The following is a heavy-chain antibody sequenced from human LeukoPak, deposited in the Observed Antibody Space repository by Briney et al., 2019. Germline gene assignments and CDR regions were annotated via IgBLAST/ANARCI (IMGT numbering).Heavy chain of an antibody. D-gene: IGHD4-11*01. CDR1: GYTFTSYD. CDR3: ARTTGYSNYWFDP. CDR2: MNPNSGNT. V-gene: IGHV1-8*02. Sequence: GASVKVSCKASGYTFTSYDINWVRQATGQGLEWVGWMNPNSGNTGYAQKFQGRVTMTRNTSISTAYMELSSLRSEDTAVYYCARTTGYSNYWFDPWGQGTLVTVSS. J-gene: IGHJ5*02.